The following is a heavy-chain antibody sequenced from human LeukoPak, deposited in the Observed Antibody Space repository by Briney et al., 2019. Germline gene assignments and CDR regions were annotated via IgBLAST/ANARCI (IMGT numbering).Heavy chain of an antibody. V-gene: IGHV4-30-4*08. CDR1: GGSISSGDYY. CDR2: IYYSGST. Sequence: SETLSLTCTVSGGSISSGDYYWSWIRQPPGTSLEWIGYIYYSGSTYYNPSLKSRVTISVDTSKNQFSLKLSSATAADTAVYYCARVVVPAAINYWYFDLWGRGTLVTVSS. J-gene: IGHJ2*01. D-gene: IGHD2-2*01. CDR3: ARVVVPAAINYWYFDL.